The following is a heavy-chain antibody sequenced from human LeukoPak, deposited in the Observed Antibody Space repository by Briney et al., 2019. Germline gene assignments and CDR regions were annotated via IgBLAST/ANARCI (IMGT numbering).Heavy chain of an antibody. V-gene: IGHV3-53*05. CDR3: ATRGGMYSSSWYYFDY. J-gene: IGHJ4*02. CDR1: GFTFSSYW. CDR2: IYSGGST. Sequence: GGSLRLSCAASGFTFSSYWMNWARQAPGKGLEWVSVIYSGGSTYYADSVKGRFTISRDNSKNTLYLQMNSLRSEDTAVYYCATRGGMYSSSWYYFDYWGQGTLVTVSS. D-gene: IGHD6-13*01.